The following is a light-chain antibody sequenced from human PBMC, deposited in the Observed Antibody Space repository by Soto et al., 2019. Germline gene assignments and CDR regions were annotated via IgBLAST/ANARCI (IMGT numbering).Light chain of an antibody. CDR3: QQYGSSLP. V-gene: IGKV3-20*01. Sequence: EIVLTQSPGTLSLSPGEGATLSCRASQSISSNNLAWYQQKPGQAPRVLIYGATVRAPAIPVRFSGSGSGTDFTLTISRLEPEDFAMYYCQQYGSSLPFGGGTKVEIK. J-gene: IGKJ4*01. CDR1: QSISSNN. CDR2: GAT.